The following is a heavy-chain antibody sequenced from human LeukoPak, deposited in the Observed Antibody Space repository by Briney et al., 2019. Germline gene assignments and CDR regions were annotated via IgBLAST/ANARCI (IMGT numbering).Heavy chain of an antibody. D-gene: IGHD3-9*01. Sequence: ASVKVCCKASGGTFSSYAISWVRQAPGQGLEWMGGIIPIFGTANYAQKFQGRVTITADKSTSTAYMELSSLRSEDTAVYYCARDHYDILTGYLNWFDPWGQGTLVTVSS. CDR3: ARDHYDILTGYLNWFDP. CDR1: GGTFSSYA. J-gene: IGHJ5*02. CDR2: IIPIFGTA. V-gene: IGHV1-69*06.